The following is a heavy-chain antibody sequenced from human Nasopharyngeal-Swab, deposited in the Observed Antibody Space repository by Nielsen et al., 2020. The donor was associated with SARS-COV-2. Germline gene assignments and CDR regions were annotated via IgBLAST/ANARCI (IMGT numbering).Heavy chain of an antibody. Sequence: GGSLRLSCAASGFTFSSYWMSWVRQAPGKGLEWVANIKQDGSEKYYVDSVKGRFTISRDNAMNSLYLQMNSLRAEDTAVYYCARDQADCSGGSCPYYYYGMDVWGQGTTVTVSS. J-gene: IGHJ6*02. V-gene: IGHV3-7*01. CDR3: ARDQADCSGGSCPYYYYGMDV. D-gene: IGHD2-15*01. CDR2: IKQDGSEK. CDR1: GFTFSSYW.